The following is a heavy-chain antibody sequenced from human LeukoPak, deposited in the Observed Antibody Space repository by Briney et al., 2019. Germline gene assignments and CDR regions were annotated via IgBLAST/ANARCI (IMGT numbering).Heavy chain of an antibody. D-gene: IGHD3-22*01. CDR2: LSFHGANE. J-gene: IGHJ1*01. V-gene: IGHV3-30*18. Sequence: GGSLRLSCAASGFNFSAYGMHWVRQVPGKGLGWVAALSFHGANEYYEDSVKGRITISRDNSNNTLYLQMNNVRPEDTAVYYCAKGRRGSSYVHYFDTWGRGTLVTVSS. CDR1: GFNFSAYG. CDR3: AKGRRGSSYVHYFDT.